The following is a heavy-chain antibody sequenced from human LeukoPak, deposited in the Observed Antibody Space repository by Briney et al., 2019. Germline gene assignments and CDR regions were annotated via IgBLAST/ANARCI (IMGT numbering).Heavy chain of an antibody. J-gene: IGHJ6*03. CDR2: INHSGST. D-gene: IGHD3-10*01. CDR3: ARLPITMVRGVIPPHYYMDV. CDR1: GGSFSGYY. Sequence: PSETLSLTCAVYGGSFSGYYWSWIRQPPGKGLEWIGEINHSGSTNYNPSLKSRVTISVDTSKNQFSLKLSSVTAADTAVYYCARLPITMVRGVIPPHYYMDVWGKGTTVTISS. V-gene: IGHV4-34*01.